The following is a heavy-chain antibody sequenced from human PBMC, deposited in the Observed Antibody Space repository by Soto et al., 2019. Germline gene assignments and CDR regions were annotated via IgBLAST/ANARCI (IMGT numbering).Heavy chain of an antibody. V-gene: IGHV4-59*01. D-gene: IGHD3-22*01. CDR2: IYYSGST. CDR3: ARVWGYYYDSSGYDAFDI. CDR1: GGSISSYY. J-gene: IGHJ3*02. Sequence: PSETLSLTCTVSGGSISSYYWSWIRQPPGKGLEWIGYIYYSGSTNYNPSLKSRVTISVDTSKNQFSLKLSSVTAADTAVYYCARVWGYYYDSSGYDAFDIWGQGTMVTVSS.